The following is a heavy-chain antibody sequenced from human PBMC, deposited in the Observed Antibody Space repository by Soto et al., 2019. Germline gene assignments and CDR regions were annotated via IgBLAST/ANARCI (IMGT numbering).Heavy chain of an antibody. CDR1: GGSISSSSYY. V-gene: IGHV4-39*01. D-gene: IGHD2-2*01. Sequence: QLQLQETGPGLVKPSETLSLTCTVSGGSISSSSYYWGWIRQPPGKGLEWIGSIYYSGSTYYNPSLKSRVTISVDTSKNQFSLKLSSVTAADTAVYYCARPAFGYCSSTSCPDFDYWGQGTLVTVSS. CDR3: ARPAFGYCSSTSCPDFDY. J-gene: IGHJ4*02. CDR2: IYYSGST.